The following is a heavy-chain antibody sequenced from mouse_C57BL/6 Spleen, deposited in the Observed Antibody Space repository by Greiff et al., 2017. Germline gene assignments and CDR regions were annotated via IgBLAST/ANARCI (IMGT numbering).Heavy chain of an antibody. D-gene: IGHD2-4*01. CDR1: GYTFTDYY. V-gene: IGHV1-26*01. CDR2: INPNNCGT. CDR3: ARGYDYLWYFDV. Sequence: EVQLQQSGPELVKPGASVKISCKASGYTFTDYYMNWVKQSHGKSLEWIGDINPNNCGTSYNQKFKGKATLTVDKSSSTAYMELRSLTSEDSAVYYCARGYDYLWYFDVWGTGTTVTVSS. J-gene: IGHJ1*03.